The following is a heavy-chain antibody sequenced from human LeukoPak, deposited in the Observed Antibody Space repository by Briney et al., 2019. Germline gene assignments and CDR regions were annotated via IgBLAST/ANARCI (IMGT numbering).Heavy chain of an antibody. V-gene: IGHV1-2*02. CDR1: GYTFTGYY. D-gene: IGHD6-6*01. Sequence: ASVKVSCKASGYTFTGYYMHWVRQAPGQGLEWMGWINPNSGGTNYAQKFQGRVTMTRGTSISTAYMELSRLRSDDTAVYYCAMLSYSSSLRLTDPYYYYYMDVWGKGTTVTVSS. CDR3: AMLSYSSSLRLTDPYYYYYMDV. J-gene: IGHJ6*03. CDR2: INPNSGGT.